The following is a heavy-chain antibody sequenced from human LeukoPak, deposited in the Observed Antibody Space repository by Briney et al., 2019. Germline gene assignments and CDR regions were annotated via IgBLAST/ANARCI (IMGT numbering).Heavy chain of an antibody. V-gene: IGHV4-38-2*01. CDR1: GYSISSGYY. CDR3: ARHTGRYYFDY. J-gene: IGHJ4*02. D-gene: IGHD3-10*01. Sequence: KPSETLSLTCAVSGYSISSGYYWGWIRQPPGKGLGWIGSIYHSGSTYYNPSLKSRVTISVDTSKNQFSLKLSSVTAADTAVYYCARHTGRYYFDYWGQGTLVTVSS. CDR2: IYHSGST.